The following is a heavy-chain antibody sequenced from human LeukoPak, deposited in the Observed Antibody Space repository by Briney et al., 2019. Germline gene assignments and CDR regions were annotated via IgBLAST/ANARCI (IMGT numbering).Heavy chain of an antibody. J-gene: IGHJ4*02. D-gene: IGHD6-13*01. V-gene: IGHV4-61*02. CDR2: IYTSGST. CDR1: GGSISSGSYY. CDR3: ASGYGGIAAAGHLRDDY. Sequence: SETLSLTCTVSGGSISSGSYYWSWIRQPAGKGLEWIGRIYTSGSTNYNPSLKSRVTISVDTSKNQFSLKLSSVTAADTALYYCASGYGGIAAAGHLRDDYWGQGTLVTVSS.